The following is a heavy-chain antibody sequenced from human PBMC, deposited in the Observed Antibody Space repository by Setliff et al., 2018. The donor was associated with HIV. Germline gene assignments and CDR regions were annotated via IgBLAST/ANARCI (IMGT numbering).Heavy chain of an antibody. D-gene: IGHD3-10*01. J-gene: IGHJ4*02. CDR3: ARARGPEGYFDS. CDR2: SYYSGST. Sequence: SETLSLTCTVSGGSISSSSYYWGWIRQPPGKGLEWIGSSYYSGSTDHNPSLKRRASISLDTSKNQFSLRLNSATAADTAVYYCARARGPEGYFDSWGQGTLVTVSS. CDR1: GGSISSSSYY. V-gene: IGHV4-39*07.